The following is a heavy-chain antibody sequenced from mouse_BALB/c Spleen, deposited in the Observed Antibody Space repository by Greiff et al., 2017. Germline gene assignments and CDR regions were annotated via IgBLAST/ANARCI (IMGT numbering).Heavy chain of an antibody. J-gene: IGHJ3*01. V-gene: IGHV1S22*01. CDR3: NAGSAWFAY. Sequence: LQQPGSELVRPGASVKLSCKASGYTFTSYWMHWVKQRHGQGLEWIGNIYPGSGSTNYDEKFKSKGTLTVDTSSSTAYMHLSSLTSEDSAVYYCNAGSAWFAYWGQGTLVTVSA. CDR1: GYTFTSYW. CDR2: IYPGSGST.